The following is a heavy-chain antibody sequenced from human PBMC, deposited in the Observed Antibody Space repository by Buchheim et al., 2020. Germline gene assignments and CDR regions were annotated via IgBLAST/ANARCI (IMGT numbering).Heavy chain of an antibody. D-gene: IGHD3-3*01. CDR1: GGSISSSSYY. Sequence: QLQLQESGPGLVKPSETLSLTCTVSGGSISSSSYYWGWIRQPPGKGLEWIGSIYYSGSTYYNPSLKSRVTISVDTSKTQFSLKLSSVTAADTAVYYCARHDDFWSGYYTYYYYYGMDVWGQGTT. CDR3: ARHDDFWSGYYTYYYYYGMDV. V-gene: IGHV4-39*01. J-gene: IGHJ6*02. CDR2: IYYSGST.